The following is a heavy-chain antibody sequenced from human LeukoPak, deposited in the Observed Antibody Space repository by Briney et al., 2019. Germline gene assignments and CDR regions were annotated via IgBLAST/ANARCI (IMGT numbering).Heavy chain of an antibody. J-gene: IGHJ6*03. D-gene: IGHD3-3*01. CDR1: GYTFTSYD. CDR2: VNPNSGNT. CDR3: ARVRGGDDFWSGYYIGYYYYYYMDV. V-gene: IGHV1-8*01. Sequence: ASVKVSCKASGYTFTSYDINWVRQATGQGLEWMGWVNPNSGNTGYAQKFQGRVTMTRDTSISTAYMELSSLRSEDTAVYYCARVRGGDDFWSGYYIGYYYYYYMDVWGKGTTVTVSS.